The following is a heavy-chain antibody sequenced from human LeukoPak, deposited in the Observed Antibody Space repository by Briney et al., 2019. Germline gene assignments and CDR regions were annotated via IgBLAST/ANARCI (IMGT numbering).Heavy chain of an antibody. CDR1: GYTFTSIT. D-gene: IGHD5-18*01. CDR3: ARDTAMAYYEESYFDP. Sequence: AASVNVSCKASGYTFTSITINWVRQAPGQGLECMGWISAYNGNTNYAQKFQDRLTMTTDKSTSTAYMELRSLRSDDTAVYYCARDTAMAYYEESYFDPWGQGTLVTVSS. V-gene: IGHV1-18*01. CDR2: ISAYNGNT. J-gene: IGHJ5*02.